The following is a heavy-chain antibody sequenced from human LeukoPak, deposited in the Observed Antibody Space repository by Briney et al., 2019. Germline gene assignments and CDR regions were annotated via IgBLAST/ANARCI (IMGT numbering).Heavy chain of an antibody. Sequence: GGSLRLSCAVSGFTFSSYAMNWVRQAPGKGLEWVSSIKNSGDTTYYADSVKGRFTISRDISKNTLYLQMNSLRAEDTAIYYCAKVLGNSFDYWGQGTLVTVSS. V-gene: IGHV3-23*01. D-gene: IGHD2-15*01. CDR3: AKVLGNSFDY. CDR1: GFTFSSYA. J-gene: IGHJ4*02. CDR2: IKNSGDTT.